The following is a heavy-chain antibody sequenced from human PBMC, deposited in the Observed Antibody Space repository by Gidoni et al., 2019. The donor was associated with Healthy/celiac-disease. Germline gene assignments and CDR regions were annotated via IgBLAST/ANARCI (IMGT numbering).Heavy chain of an antibody. CDR1: GYTFTSYG. J-gene: IGHJ6*02. D-gene: IGHD2-2*02. CDR2: ISAYNGNT. V-gene: IGHV1-18*01. Sequence: QVQLVQSGAEVKKPGASVKVSCKASGYTFTSYGISWVRQAPGQGLEWMGWISAYNGNTNYAQKLQGRVTMTTDTSTSTAYMELRSLRSDDTAVYYCARVRSGIVVVPAAIYKGETYYYYYGMDVWGQGTTVTVSS. CDR3: ARVRSGIVVVPAAIYKGETYYYYYGMDV.